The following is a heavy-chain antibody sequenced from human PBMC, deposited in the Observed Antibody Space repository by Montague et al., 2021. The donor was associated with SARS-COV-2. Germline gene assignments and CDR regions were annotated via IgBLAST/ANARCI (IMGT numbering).Heavy chain of an antibody. CDR1: GGSTTNYY. CDR3: ARLRRGTYYVSFDP. D-gene: IGHD1-26*01. J-gene: IGHJ5*02. V-gene: IGHV4-59*12. CDR2: IYYSATT. Sequence: SETLSLTCTVSGGSTTNYYWTWIRQSPGRGLEWIGYIYYSATTNYNPSLKSRVTMSIDTSKNQFSLSLSSVTAAASAVYYCARLRRGTYYVSFDPWGQGALVSVSS.